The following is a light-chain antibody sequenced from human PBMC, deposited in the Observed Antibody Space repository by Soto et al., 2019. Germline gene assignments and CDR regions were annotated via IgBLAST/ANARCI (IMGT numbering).Light chain of an antibody. CDR3: SSHTRSSALQV. Sequence: QSALTQPASVSGSPGQSITISCSGTISDFVVYNYVSWYQQHPGKAPKLMLYGVSKRPSGVSNRFSGSKSGDTASLTISGRQAEDEADYDCSSHTRSSALQVFGTGTKLTVL. CDR1: ISDFVVYNY. V-gene: IGLV2-14*01. CDR2: GVS. J-gene: IGLJ1*01.